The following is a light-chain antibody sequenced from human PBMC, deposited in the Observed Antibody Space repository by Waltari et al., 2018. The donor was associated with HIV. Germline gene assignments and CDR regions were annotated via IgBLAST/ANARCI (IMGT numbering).Light chain of an antibody. V-gene: IGLV2-14*01. Sequence: QSALTQPASVSGSPGQSITISCTGTSSDVGLYNYVSWYQQHPGKAPKLMIYEVSNRPSGVSNRFAGSKSGNTASLTSSGLQAEDEADYDCSSYTGSSTLYVFGTGTKVTVL. CDR3: SSYTGSSTLYV. CDR1: SSDVGLYNY. CDR2: EVS. J-gene: IGLJ1*01.